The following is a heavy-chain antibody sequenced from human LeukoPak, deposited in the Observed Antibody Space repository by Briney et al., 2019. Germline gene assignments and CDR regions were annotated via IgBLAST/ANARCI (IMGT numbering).Heavy chain of an antibody. Sequence: GESLKISCKGSGYSFTRYWIGWVRQMPGKGLEWMGIIYPGDSDTRYSPSFQGQVTISADKSISTAYLQWSSLKASDTAMYYRARQRDYYDSSGYSDYWGQGTLVTVSS. CDR2: IYPGDSDT. CDR1: GYSFTRYW. V-gene: IGHV5-51*01. D-gene: IGHD3-22*01. CDR3: ARQRDYYDSSGYSDY. J-gene: IGHJ4*02.